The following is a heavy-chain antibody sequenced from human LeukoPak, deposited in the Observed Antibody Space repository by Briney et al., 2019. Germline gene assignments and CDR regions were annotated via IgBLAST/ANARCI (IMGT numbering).Heavy chain of an antibody. CDR3: ARHPIMVPYFDY. Sequence: SETLSLTCTVSGGSISSYYWSWIRQPPGKGLEWIGYIYYSGSTNYNPSLKSRVTISVDTSKNQFSLKLSSVTAADTAVYYCARHPIMVPYFDYWGQGTLVTVSS. D-gene: IGHD3-10*01. CDR2: IYYSGST. J-gene: IGHJ4*02. CDR1: GGSISSYY. V-gene: IGHV4-59*08.